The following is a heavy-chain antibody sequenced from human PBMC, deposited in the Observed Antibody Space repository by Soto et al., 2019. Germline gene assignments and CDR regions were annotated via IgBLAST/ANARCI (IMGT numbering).Heavy chain of an antibody. CDR3: AKVGGQWLVQDY. D-gene: IGHD6-19*01. CDR2: ISGSGGST. CDR1: GFTFSSYA. V-gene: IGHV3-23*01. J-gene: IGHJ4*02. Sequence: EVQLLESGGGLVQPGGSLRLSCAASGFTFSSYAMSWVRQAPGKGLEWVSAISGSGGSTYYADSVKGRFTISRDNSKNTLYLQMSSRRAEDTAVYYCAKVGGQWLVQDYWGQGTLVTVSS.